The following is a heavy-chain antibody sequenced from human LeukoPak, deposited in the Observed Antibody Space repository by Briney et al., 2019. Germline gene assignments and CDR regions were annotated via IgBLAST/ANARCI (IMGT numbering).Heavy chain of an antibody. J-gene: IGHJ4*02. CDR1: GYTFTGYY. V-gene: IGHV1-2*02. CDR2: INPNSGGT. Sequence: ASVKVSCKASGYTFTGYYMHWVRQAPGQGLEWMGWINPNSGGTNYAQKFQGRVTMTRNTSINTAYMELSSLRSEDTAVYYCARENLAYCGGDCPLHYWGQGTLVTVSS. D-gene: IGHD2-21*02. CDR3: ARENLAYCGGDCPLHY.